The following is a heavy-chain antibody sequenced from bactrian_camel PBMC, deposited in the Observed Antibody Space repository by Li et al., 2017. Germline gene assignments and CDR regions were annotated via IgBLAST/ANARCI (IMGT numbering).Heavy chain of an antibody. V-gene: IGHV3S57*01. CDR3: AAEGYDGSCRVGGQFDY. J-gene: IGHJ4*01. Sequence: HVQLVESGGGSVQAGGSLILSCSATAYDHKWWFMAWFCQAPGKEREGVAAILGASKTAYADSVKGRFTMSQDADKNTLYLQMNNLKPEDTGMYYCAAEGYDGSCRVGGQFDYWGQGTQVTVS. CDR2: ILGASKT. D-gene: IGHD6*01. CDR1: AYDHKWWF.